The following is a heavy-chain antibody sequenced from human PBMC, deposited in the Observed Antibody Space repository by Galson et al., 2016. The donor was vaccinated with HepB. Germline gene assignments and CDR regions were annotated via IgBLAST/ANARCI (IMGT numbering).Heavy chain of an antibody. V-gene: IGHV1-2*02. J-gene: IGHJ4*02. Sequence: SVKVSCKASGYTFTGYYMHWLRQAPGQGLEWMGYINPNSGGTKYAQKFQGRVTMTRDTSISTAYMDLSRLSSDDTAFYYCASLGGGGESPLSAHWGQGTLVTVSS. D-gene: IGHD3-10*01. CDR1: GYTFTGYY. CDR2: INPNSGGT. CDR3: ASLGGGGESPLSAH.